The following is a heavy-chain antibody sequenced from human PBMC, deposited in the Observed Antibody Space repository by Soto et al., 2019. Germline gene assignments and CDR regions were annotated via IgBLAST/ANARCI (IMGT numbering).Heavy chain of an antibody. J-gene: IGHJ6*02. D-gene: IGHD2-2*01. CDR2: ISAYNGNT. V-gene: IGHV1-18*01. Sequence: QVQLVQSGAEVKKPGASVKVSCKASGYTFTSYGISWVQQAPGQGLEWMGWISAYNGNTNYAQKLQGRVTMTTDTSTSTAYMELRSLRSDDTAVYYCAREGDIVVVPAAMRKRGYYYYGMDVWGQGTTVTVSS. CDR3: AREGDIVVVPAAMRKRGYYYYGMDV. CDR1: GYTFTSYG.